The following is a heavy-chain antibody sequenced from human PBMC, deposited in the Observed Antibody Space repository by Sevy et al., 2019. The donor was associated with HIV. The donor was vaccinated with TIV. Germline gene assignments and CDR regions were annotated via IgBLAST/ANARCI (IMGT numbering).Heavy chain of an antibody. Sequence: GGSLRLSCAASGFTFSSYDMHWVRQAPGKGLEWVAVIWYDGSNKYYADSVKGRFTISRDNSKNTLYLQMKSLRAEDTAVYYCAKVGRSSGWLSSYYYYMDVWGKGTTVTVSS. CDR2: IWYDGSNK. J-gene: IGHJ6*03. D-gene: IGHD6-19*01. CDR1: GFTFSSYD. CDR3: AKVGRSSGWLSSYYYYMDV. V-gene: IGHV3-33*06.